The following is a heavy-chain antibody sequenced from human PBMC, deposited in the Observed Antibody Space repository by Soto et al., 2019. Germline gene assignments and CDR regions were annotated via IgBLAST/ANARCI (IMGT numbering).Heavy chain of an antibody. J-gene: IGHJ5*02. CDR2: IYWDDDK. CDR3: AAQGVRPAGFDP. Sequence: SGPTLVNPAQTLTLTCTFSGFTLTTSGVGVGWIRQPPGKALEWLALIYWDDDKWYSPSLKSRLTITKDTSKNQVVLTMTNMEPVDTATYYCAAQGVRPAGFDPWGQGTLVTVSS. CDR1: GFTLTTSGVG. D-gene: IGHD2-2*01. V-gene: IGHV2-5*02.